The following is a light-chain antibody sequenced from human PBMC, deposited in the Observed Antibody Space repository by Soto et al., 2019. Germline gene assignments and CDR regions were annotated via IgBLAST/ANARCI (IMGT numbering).Light chain of an antibody. Sequence: EIVMTQSPATLSVSPGERATLSCRASQSVSSNLAWYQQKPGQAPRLLIYGASTRATGIPARFSGSGSGTEFTLTISSLQSEDFAVYYRQQYNNWPRFGQGPSWRSN. J-gene: IGKJ2*01. CDR2: GAS. CDR1: QSVSSN. V-gene: IGKV3-15*01. CDR3: QQYNNWPR.